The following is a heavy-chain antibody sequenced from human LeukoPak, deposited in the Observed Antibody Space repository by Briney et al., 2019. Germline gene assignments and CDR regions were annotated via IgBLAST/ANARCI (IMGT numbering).Heavy chain of an antibody. V-gene: IGHV4-34*01. CDR2: INHSGST. CDR1: GGSFSGYY. D-gene: IGHD5-18*01. J-gene: IGHJ4*02. Sequence: SETLSLTXAVYGGSFSGYYWSWIRQPPGKGLEWIGEINHSGSTNYNPSLKRRVTISVDTCKNQFSLKRSSVPAADTAVYYCARGRRYSYGPPPDYWGQGTLVTVSS. CDR3: ARGRRYSYGPPPDY.